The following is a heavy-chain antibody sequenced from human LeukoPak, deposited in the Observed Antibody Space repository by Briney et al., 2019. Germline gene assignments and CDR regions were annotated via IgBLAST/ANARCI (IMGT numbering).Heavy chain of an antibody. CDR1: GFTFSSYW. V-gene: IGHV3-7*01. Sequence: GGSLRLSCAASGFTFSSYWMSWVRQAPGKGLEWVANIKQDGSEKYYVDSVKGRFTISRDNAKNSLYLQMNSLRAEDTAVYYCARSSVPSEHHGNDAFDIWGQGTMVTVSS. CDR2: IKQDGSEK. J-gene: IGHJ3*02. CDR3: ARSSVPSEHHGNDAFDI. D-gene: IGHD1-26*01.